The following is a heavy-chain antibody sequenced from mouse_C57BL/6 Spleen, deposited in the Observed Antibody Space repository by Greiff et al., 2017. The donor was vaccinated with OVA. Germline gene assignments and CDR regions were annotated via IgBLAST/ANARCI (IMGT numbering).Heavy chain of an antibody. CDR1: GFTFSDYY. CDR3: AREEYSSGYYFDY. CDR2: INYDGSST. D-gene: IGHD3-2*02. V-gene: IGHV5-16*01. J-gene: IGHJ2*01. Sequence: EVHLVESEGGLVQPGSSMKLSCTASGFTFSDYYMAWVRQVPEKGLEWVANINYDGSSTYYLDSLKSRFIISRDNAKNILYLQMSSLKSEDTATYYCAREEYSSGYYFDYWGQGTTLTVSS.